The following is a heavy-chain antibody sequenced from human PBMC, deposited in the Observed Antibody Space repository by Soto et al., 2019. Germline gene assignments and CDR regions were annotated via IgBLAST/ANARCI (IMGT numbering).Heavy chain of an antibody. CDR1: GFTFSNAW. CDR3: TASIVVVTGYGMDV. Sequence: PVGSLRLSCAASGFTFSNAWMSWVRQAPGKGLEWVGRIKSKTDGGTTDYAAPVKGRFTISRDDSKNTLYLQMNSLKTEDTAVYYCTASIVVVTGYGMDVWGQGTTVTVSS. CDR2: IKSKTDGGTT. D-gene: IGHD2-21*02. V-gene: IGHV3-15*01. J-gene: IGHJ6*02.